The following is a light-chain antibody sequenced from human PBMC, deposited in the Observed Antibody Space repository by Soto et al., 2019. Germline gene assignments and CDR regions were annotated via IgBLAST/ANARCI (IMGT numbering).Light chain of an antibody. CDR3: QRYNNSPLT. V-gene: IGKV4-1*01. J-gene: IGKJ4*01. CDR2: WAS. CDR1: QGILHRPTNKNY. Sequence: DIVMTQSPDSLAVSLGERATINCKSSQGILHRPTNKNYLGWYQQRPGQPPKXLIYWASTRESGVPERFSGSGSGTEFTLTISSLQSEDFEIYYCQRYNNSPLTFGGGTKVDIK.